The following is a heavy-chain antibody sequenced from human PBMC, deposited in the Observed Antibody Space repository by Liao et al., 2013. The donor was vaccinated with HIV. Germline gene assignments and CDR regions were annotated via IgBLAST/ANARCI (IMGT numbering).Heavy chain of an antibody. J-gene: IGHJ4*02. CDR2: IFYSGTL. Sequence: QVQLQESGPGLVRPSQTLYLTCSVSGGSIGGGDYYWTWIRQTPGKGLEYIGHIFYSGTLHYNPSLRSRAFISVDTSKNQFSLSLWSLTAADTAVYYCARGLTIFGVVRYYFDSWGQGSLVTVSS. CDR1: GGSIGGGDYY. CDR3: ARGLTIFGVVRYYFDS. D-gene: IGHD3-3*01. V-gene: IGHV4-30-4*08.